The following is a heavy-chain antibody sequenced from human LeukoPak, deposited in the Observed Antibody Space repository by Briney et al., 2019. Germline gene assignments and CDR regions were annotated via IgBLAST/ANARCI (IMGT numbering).Heavy chain of an antibody. V-gene: IGHV3-73*01. CDR1: GFTFSGSA. Sequence: GGSLRLSCAASGFTFSGSAIHWVRQASGKGLEWVARIKTKAESYATAYVASVKGRFTISRDNAKNTLYLQMNSLTAEDTAVYYCASKEVFDYWGQGTLVTVSS. J-gene: IGHJ4*02. CDR2: IKTKAESYAT. CDR3: ASKEVFDY.